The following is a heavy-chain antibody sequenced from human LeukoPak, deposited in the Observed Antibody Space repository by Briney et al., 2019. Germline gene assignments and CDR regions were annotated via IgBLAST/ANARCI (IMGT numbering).Heavy chain of an antibody. J-gene: IGHJ4*02. V-gene: IGHV3-23*01. CDR1: GFTFSSHA. Sequence: PGGSLRLSCAASGFTFSSHAMSWVRQAPGKGLEWVSAISTSGGSTYYADSVKGRFTISRDNSKNTLYLQMNSLRAEDTAAYYCAKNSGGSCYPGLDYWGQGALVTVSS. CDR3: AKNSGGSCYPGLDY. CDR2: ISTSGGST. D-gene: IGHD2-15*01.